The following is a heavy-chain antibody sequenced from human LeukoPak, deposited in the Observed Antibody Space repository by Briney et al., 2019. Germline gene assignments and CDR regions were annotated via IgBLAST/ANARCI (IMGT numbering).Heavy chain of an antibody. CDR1: GYTFTGYY. V-gene: IGHV1-18*04. CDR3: ARVATSQVMRGRWFDP. D-gene: IGHD3-16*01. Sequence: ASVKVSCKASGYTFTGYYMHWVRQAPGQGLEWMGWISAYNGNTNYAQKLQGRVTMTTDTSTSTAYMELRSLRSDDTAVYYCARVATSQVMRGRWFDPWGQGTLVTVSS. CDR2: ISAYNGNT. J-gene: IGHJ5*02.